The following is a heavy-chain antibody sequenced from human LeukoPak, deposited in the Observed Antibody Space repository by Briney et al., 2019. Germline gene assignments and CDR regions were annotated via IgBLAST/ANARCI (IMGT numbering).Heavy chain of an antibody. CDR3: VLAGSGSYYFDY. J-gene: IGHJ4*02. CDR2: IYPGDSDT. Sequence: GESRQISCKGFGYRFTNYWIGWVRQMPGKGLEWMGIIYPGDSDTRYSPSFQGQVTISADKSINTAYLQWSSLKASDAAMYYCVLAGSGSYYFDYWGQRLVVPVSS. CDR1: GYRFTNYW. V-gene: IGHV5-51*01. D-gene: IGHD3-10*01.